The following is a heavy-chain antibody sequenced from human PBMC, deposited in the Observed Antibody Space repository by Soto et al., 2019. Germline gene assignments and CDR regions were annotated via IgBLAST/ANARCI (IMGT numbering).Heavy chain of an antibody. V-gene: IGHV4-59*01. CDR2: IYYSGST. CDR3: ARGSDFLYYYGMDV. D-gene: IGHD5-12*01. J-gene: IGHJ6*02. CDR1: GGSISSYF. Sequence: SETLSLTCTVSGGSISSYFWTWIRQPPGKGLEWIGYIYYSGSTNYNPSLKSRVTISVDTSKNQFSLKLSSVTAADTAVYYCARGSDFLYYYGMDVWGQGPTVTVSS.